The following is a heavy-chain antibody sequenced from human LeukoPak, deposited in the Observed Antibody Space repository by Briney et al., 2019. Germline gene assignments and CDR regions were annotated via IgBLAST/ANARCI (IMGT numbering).Heavy chain of an antibody. J-gene: IGHJ6*02. Sequence: SETLSLTCTVSGGSISSYYWSWIRQPPGKGLEWIGYIYYSGSTNYNPSLKSRVTISVDTSKNQFSLKLSSVTAADTAVYYCARVGATWRYYYYYGMDVWGQGTTVTVSS. CDR1: GGSISSYY. D-gene: IGHD1-26*01. CDR3: ARVGATWRYYYYYGMDV. V-gene: IGHV4-59*01. CDR2: IYYSGST.